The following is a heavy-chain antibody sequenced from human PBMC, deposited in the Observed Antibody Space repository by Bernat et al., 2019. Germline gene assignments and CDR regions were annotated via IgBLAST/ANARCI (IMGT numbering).Heavy chain of an antibody. CDR1: GFTFDDYG. D-gene: IGHD1-26*01. CDR3: ARFPQWELQKGTPDY. V-gene: IGHV3-20*04. J-gene: IGHJ4*02. Sequence: EVQLVESGGGLVQPGGSLKLSCAASGFTFDDYGMSWVRQAPGKGLEWVSGINWNGGSTGYADSVKGRFTISRDNAKNSLYLQMNSLRAEDTALYYCARFPQWELQKGTPDYWGQGTLVTVSS. CDR2: INWNGGST.